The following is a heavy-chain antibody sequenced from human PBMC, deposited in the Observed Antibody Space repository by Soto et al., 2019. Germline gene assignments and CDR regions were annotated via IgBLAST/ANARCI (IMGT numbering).Heavy chain of an antibody. CDR2: ISSEGCNK. D-gene: IGHD6-13*01. J-gene: IGHJ3*02. Sequence: GGSLRLSCEAPGFTFSDYGMHWVRQAPGKGLEWVAVISSEGCNKYSGDSVKGRFTISRDNSKNTVYLHMNSLRAEDTAVYYCAKCWPGYSSSWFAFAIWGQGTMVTVSS. CDR3: AKCWPGYSSSWFAFAI. V-gene: IGHV3-30*18. CDR1: GFTFSDYG.